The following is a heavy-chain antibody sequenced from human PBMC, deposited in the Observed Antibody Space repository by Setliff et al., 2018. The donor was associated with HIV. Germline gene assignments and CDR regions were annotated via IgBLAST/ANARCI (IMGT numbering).Heavy chain of an antibody. CDR3: ARIDESITIFGVITYPMDV. D-gene: IGHD3-3*01. CDR2: ISVYNGNT. V-gene: IGHV1-18*01. Sequence: ASVKVSCKASGYTFTSYGISWVRQAPGQGLEWLGWISVYNGNTNYAQTLQGRLPMTTDTSTNTAYLDLRSLRSDDTAIYYCARIDESITIFGVITYPMDVWGKGTTVTVSS. J-gene: IGHJ6*03. CDR1: GYTFTSYG.